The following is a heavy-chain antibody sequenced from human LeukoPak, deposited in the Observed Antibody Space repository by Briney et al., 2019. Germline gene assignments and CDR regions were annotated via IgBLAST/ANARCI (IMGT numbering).Heavy chain of an antibody. V-gene: IGHV1-46*01. CDR1: GYTFTSSY. D-gene: IGHD3-10*01. CDR2: TDPSSGDI. J-gene: IGHJ3*02. CDR3: ARMRGDAFDI. Sequence: ASVKVSCKASGYTFTSSYMHWVRQAPGQGLEWMGMTDPSSGDINYPKKFQGRVTVTRDTSTSTVYMELSSLRSEDTAVYYCARMRGDAFDIWGQGTMVTVSS.